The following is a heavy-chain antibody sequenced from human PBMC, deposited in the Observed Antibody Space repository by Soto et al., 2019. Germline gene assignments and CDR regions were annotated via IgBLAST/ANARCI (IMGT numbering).Heavy chain of an antibody. CDR1: GLSFSGYY. V-gene: IGHV4-34*01. J-gene: IGHJ4*02. D-gene: IGHD4-4*01. Sequence: PSETLSLTCAVYGLSFSGYYWSWIRQPPGKGLEWIGEINHSGSTNYNPSLKSRVTISVDTSKNQFSLKLSSVTAADTAVYYCARRGYSNYFFDYWGQGTLVTVSS. CDR2: INHSGST. CDR3: ARRGYSNYFFDY.